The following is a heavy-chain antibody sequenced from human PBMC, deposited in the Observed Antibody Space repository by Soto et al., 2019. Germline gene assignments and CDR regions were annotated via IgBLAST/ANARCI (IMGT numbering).Heavy chain of an antibody. Sequence: SVKVSCKASGGTFSSYAISWVRQAPGQGLEWMGGIIPIFGTANYAQKFQGRVTITADESTSTAYMELSSLRSEDTAVYYCARETAAGHSNYYYYGMDVWGQGTTVTVSS. V-gene: IGHV1-69*13. D-gene: IGHD6-13*01. CDR3: ARETAAGHSNYYYYGMDV. CDR1: GGTFSSYA. J-gene: IGHJ6*02. CDR2: IIPIFGTA.